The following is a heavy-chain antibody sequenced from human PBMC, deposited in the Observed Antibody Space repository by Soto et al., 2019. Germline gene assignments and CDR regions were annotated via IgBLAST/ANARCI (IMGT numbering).Heavy chain of an antibody. CDR3: AKSYYDYVWGSLSPVY. J-gene: IGHJ4*02. CDR1: GFTFSSYG. V-gene: IGHV3-30*18. CDR2: ISYDGSNK. D-gene: IGHD3-16*01. Sequence: QVQLVESGGGVVQPGRSLRLSCAASGFTFSSYGMHWVRQAPGKGLEWVAVISYDGSNKYYADSVKGRFTISRDNSKNTLYLQMNSLRAEDTVVYYCAKSYYDYVWGSLSPVYWGQGTLVTVSS.